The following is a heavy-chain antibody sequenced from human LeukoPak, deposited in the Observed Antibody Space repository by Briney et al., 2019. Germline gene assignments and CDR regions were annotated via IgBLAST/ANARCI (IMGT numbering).Heavy chain of an antibody. V-gene: IGHV3-23*01. D-gene: IGHD1-7*01. CDR2: ISGSGGST. CDR1: GFSFSNYA. Sequence: GGSLRLSCAASGFSFSNYAMSWVRQAPGKGLEWVSGISGSGGSTYYADSVKGRFTVSRDNSKNTLYLQLNSLRAEDTALYYCAKGGELLDRWGQGTLVTVSS. CDR3: AKGGELLDR. J-gene: IGHJ5*02.